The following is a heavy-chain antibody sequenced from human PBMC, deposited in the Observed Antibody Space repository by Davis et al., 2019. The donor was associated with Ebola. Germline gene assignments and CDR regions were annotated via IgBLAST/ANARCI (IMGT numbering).Heavy chain of an antibody. D-gene: IGHD4-23*01. CDR1: GFTFGDYA. V-gene: IGHV3-49*04. Sequence: GESLKISCRASGFTFGDYAMSWVRQAPGKGLEWVGFIRNKAYGGTTEYAASVKGRFTISRDDSKSIAYLQMNSLKTEDTAAYYCTRENGGNSDYWGQGTLVTVSS. CDR3: TRENGGNSDY. CDR2: IRNKAYGGTT. J-gene: IGHJ4*02.